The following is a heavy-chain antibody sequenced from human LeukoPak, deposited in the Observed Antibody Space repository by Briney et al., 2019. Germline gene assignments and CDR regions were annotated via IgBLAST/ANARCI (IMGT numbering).Heavy chain of an antibody. CDR3: ARRMELLHFDS. CDR2: INPNSGGT. CDR1: GSTFTGYD. V-gene: IGHV1-2*02. Sequence: ASVKVSCKASGSTFTGYDIHWVRQPPGQGLERVGWINPNSGGTNYAQKFQGRVTMTRDTSISTVYMEVSRLRSDDTAVYYCARRMELLHFDSWGQGTLVIVSS. J-gene: IGHJ4*02. D-gene: IGHD1-26*01.